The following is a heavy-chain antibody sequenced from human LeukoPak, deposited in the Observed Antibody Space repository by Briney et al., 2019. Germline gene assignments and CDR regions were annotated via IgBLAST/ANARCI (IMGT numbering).Heavy chain of an antibody. Sequence: ASVKVSCKASGGTFSSYAISWVRQAPGQGLEWMGGIIPIFGTANYAQKFQGRVTITADESTSTAYMELRSLRSDDTAVYYCARNTAGHYDFWSGYYTADYYYMDVWGKGTTVTVSS. J-gene: IGHJ6*03. CDR1: GGTFSSYA. V-gene: IGHV1-69*13. CDR3: ARNTAGHYDFWSGYYTADYYYMDV. CDR2: IIPIFGTA. D-gene: IGHD3-3*01.